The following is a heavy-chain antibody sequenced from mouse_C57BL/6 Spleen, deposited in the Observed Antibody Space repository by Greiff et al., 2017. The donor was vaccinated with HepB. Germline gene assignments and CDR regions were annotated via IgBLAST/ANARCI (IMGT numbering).Heavy chain of an antibody. CDR2: IWRGGST. Sequence: QVQLQESGPGLVQPSQSLSITCTVSGFSLTSYGIHWVRQSPGKGLEWLGVIWRGGSTDYNAAFMSRLSITKDNSKSQVFFKMNSLQADDTAIYYCAKKLLRSYAMDYWGQGTSVTVSS. D-gene: IGHD1-1*01. J-gene: IGHJ4*01. CDR3: AKKLLRSYAMDY. V-gene: IGHV2-5*01. CDR1: GFSLTSYG.